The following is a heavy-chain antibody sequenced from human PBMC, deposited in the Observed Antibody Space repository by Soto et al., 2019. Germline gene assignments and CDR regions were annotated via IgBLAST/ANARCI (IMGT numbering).Heavy chain of an antibody. CDR2: ISGRGGST. Sequence: PGGSLRLSCAASGFTFSSYAMSWVRQAPGKGLEWVSGISGRGGSTYYADSVKGRFTISRDNSKNTLYLQMNSLRAEDTALYYCAKEGQQRRGGYFDYWGQGTLVTVSS. D-gene: IGHD6-25*01. V-gene: IGHV3-23*01. CDR1: GFTFSSYA. J-gene: IGHJ4*02. CDR3: AKEGQQRRGGYFDY.